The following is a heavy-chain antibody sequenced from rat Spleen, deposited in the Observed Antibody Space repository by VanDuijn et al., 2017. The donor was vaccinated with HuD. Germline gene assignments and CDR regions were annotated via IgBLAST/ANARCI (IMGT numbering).Heavy chain of an antibody. Sequence: VQLKESGPGLVKPSETLSLTCTVSGFSLTSYHVSWVRQPPGKGLEWVASFSYDGGSTYYRDSVKGRFTISRDNAKSSLYLQMDSLRSEDTATYYCAREPGYNSYFDYWGQGVMVTVSS. CDR1: GFSLTSYH. CDR2: FSYDGGST. V-gene: IGHV5-20*01. CDR3: AREPGYNSYFDY. J-gene: IGHJ2*01. D-gene: IGHD1-4*01.